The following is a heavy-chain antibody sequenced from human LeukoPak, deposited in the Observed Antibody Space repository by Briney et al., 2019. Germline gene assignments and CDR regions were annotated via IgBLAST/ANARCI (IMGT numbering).Heavy chain of an antibody. D-gene: IGHD5-12*01. V-gene: IGHV3-23*01. Sequence: GGSLRLSCAASGLNLTTYAMGWVRQAPGKGLEWVSVISDRGDSTYYGDSVKGRFTISRDNAKNSLYLQMNSLRAEDTALYYCARERATLDYYYYMDVWGKGTTVTVSS. CDR1: GLNLTTYA. CDR3: ARERATLDYYYYMDV. CDR2: ISDRGDST. J-gene: IGHJ6*03.